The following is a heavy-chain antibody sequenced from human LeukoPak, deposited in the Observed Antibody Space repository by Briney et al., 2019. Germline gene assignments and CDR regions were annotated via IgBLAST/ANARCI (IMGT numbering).Heavy chain of an antibody. CDR2: ISSRSSTI. Sequence: GGALRLSCSASGFTFSSYRVNWVRQARGRGVGGVSYISSRSSTIYYADSVKGRFTISRDNAKNSLYIQMNSLRAEDTPVYYCAKEPLPPSDFWSGYWDYWGQGTLVTVSS. CDR3: AKEPLPPSDFWSGYWDY. CDR1: GFTFSSYR. J-gene: IGHJ4*02. V-gene: IGHV3-48*01. D-gene: IGHD3-3*01.